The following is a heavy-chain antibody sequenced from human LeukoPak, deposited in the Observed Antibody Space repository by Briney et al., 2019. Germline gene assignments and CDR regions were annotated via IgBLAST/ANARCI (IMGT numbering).Heavy chain of an antibody. CDR1: GFTFSSYA. J-gene: IGHJ4*02. Sequence: GGSLRLSCAASGFTFSSYAMSWVRQAPGKGLEWVSAISGSGGSTYYADSVKGRFTISRDNSKNTLYLQLNSLRAEDTAVYYCAKGQLGYCTTSSCPPPDYWGQGTLVTVSS. CDR3: AKGQLGYCTTSSCPPPDY. V-gene: IGHV3-23*01. D-gene: IGHD2-8*01. CDR2: ISGSGGST.